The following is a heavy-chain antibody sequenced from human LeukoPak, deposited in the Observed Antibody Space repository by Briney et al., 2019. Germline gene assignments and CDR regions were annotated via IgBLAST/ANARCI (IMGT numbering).Heavy chain of an antibody. V-gene: IGHV4-59*12. CDR3: ARDSGYDYVWGSYRTFDY. D-gene: IGHD3-16*02. J-gene: IGHJ4*02. CDR2: IYYSGST. Sequence: SETLSLTCTVSGGSISSYYWSWIRQPPGKGLEWIGYIYYSGSTNYNPSLKSRVTISVDTSKNQFSLKLSSVTAADTAVYYCARDSGYDYVWGSYRTFDYWGQGTLVTVSS. CDR1: GGSISSYY.